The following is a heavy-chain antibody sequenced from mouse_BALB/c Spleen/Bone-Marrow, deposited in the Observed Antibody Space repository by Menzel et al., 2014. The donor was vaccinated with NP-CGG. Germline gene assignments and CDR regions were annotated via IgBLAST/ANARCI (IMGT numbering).Heavy chain of an antibody. V-gene: IGHV1S81*02. CDR3: TRSYYGNYFDV. J-gene: IGHJ1*01. CDR1: GYTFTSYY. CDR2: INPSNGGT. D-gene: IGHD2-1*01. Sequence: QVQLKQSGAELVKPGASVKLSCKASGYTFTSYYMYWVKQRPGQGLEWIGEINPSNGGTNFNEKFKSKATLTVDKSSSTAYMQLSSLTSEDSAVYYCTRSYYGNYFDVWGAGTTATVSS.